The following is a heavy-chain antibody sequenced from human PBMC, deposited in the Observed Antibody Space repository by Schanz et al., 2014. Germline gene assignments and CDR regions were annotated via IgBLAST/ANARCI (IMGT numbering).Heavy chain of an antibody. Sequence: EVHLVESGGGLVQPGGSMRLSCAASGITFSSHSFNWVRQAPGKGLEWVSYISGSSRTIYYADSVKGRFTISRDNAKNSVFLQMNSLRAEDTAVYCCVRDSFFAFDYWGQGTLXTVSS. CDR3: VRDSFFAFDY. J-gene: IGHJ4*02. CDR1: GITFSSHS. CDR2: ISGSSRTI. V-gene: IGHV3-48*01. D-gene: IGHD3-3*01.